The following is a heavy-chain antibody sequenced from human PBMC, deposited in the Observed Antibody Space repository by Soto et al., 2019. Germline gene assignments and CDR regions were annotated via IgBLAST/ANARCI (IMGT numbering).Heavy chain of an antibody. J-gene: IGHJ6*02. D-gene: IGHD6-13*01. Sequence: QVHLVQSGAEVKKPGSSVKVSCKASGGTFSSYAISWVRQAPGQGLEWMGGIIPIFGTANYAQKFQGRVTITADESTSTAYMELSSLRSEDTAVYFCAREIAAIAAAPSSKYFYGMDVWGQGTTVTVSS. CDR2: IIPIFGTA. V-gene: IGHV1-69*01. CDR3: AREIAAIAAAPSSKYFYGMDV. CDR1: GGTFSSYA.